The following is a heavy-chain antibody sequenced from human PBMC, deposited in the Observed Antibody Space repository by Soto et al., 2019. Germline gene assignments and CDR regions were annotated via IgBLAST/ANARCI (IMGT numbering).Heavy chain of an antibody. CDR1: GFTFSSHW. Sequence: EVQLVESGGGLVEPGGSRRLSCAASGFTFSSHWMNWVRQAPGKGLVWVSGISGDGRTTSHADSVKGRFTISRDNAKNTLDLQVNSLRVEDTAVYYCARGVPNCSSSSCYFDFWGQGILVTVSS. CDR3: ARGVPNCSSSSCYFDF. V-gene: IGHV3-74*01. CDR2: ISGDGRTT. J-gene: IGHJ4*02. D-gene: IGHD2-2*01.